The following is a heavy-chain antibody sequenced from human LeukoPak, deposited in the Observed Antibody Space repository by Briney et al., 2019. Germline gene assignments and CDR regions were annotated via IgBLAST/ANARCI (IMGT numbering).Heavy chain of an antibody. CDR1: GGSISGGSYY. D-gene: IGHD1-26*01. V-gene: IGHV4-61*01. Sequence: PSETLSLTCTVSGGSISGGSYYWSWIRQPPGKGLEWIGYIYYSGSTNYNPSLKSRVTISLDTSKNQFSLKLSSVTAADAAIYYCARSRSRAYSGDFDSWGQGTLVTVSS. CDR2: IYYSGST. CDR3: ARSRSRAYSGDFDS. J-gene: IGHJ4*02.